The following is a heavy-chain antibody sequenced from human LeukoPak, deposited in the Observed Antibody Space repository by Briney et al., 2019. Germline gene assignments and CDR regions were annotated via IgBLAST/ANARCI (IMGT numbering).Heavy chain of an antibody. D-gene: IGHD2-2*03. CDR2: ISWDGGST. CDR3: AKDIGYCSSTSCSMFDDAFDI. V-gene: IGHV3-43D*04. Sequence: GGCLRLSCAASGHTFDDYAMHWVRQAPGRGLEWGSLISWDGGSTYYASSVKDRITTARDNITNSLYLQMNSLRAEDTALYYCAKDIGYCSSTSCSMFDDAFDIWGQGTMVTVSS. CDR1: GHTFDDYA. J-gene: IGHJ3*02.